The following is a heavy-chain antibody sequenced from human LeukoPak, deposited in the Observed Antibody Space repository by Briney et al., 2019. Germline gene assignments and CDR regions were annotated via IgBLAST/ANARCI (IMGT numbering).Heavy chain of an antibody. CDR1: GFTFDDYG. V-gene: IGHV3-23*01. J-gene: IGHJ4*02. CDR3: AKDLIAYSYGYAGRSNFDY. D-gene: IGHD5-18*01. CDR2: TSGSGGST. Sequence: GGSLRLSCAASGFTFDDYGMSWVRQAPGKGLEWVSGTSGSGGSTYYADSVKGHFTISRDNSKNTQYLQMNSLRAEDTAIYYCAKDLIAYSYGYAGRSNFDYWGQGTLVTVSS.